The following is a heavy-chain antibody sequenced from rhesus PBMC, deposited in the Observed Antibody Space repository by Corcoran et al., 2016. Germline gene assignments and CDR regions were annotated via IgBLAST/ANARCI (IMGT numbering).Heavy chain of an antibody. Sequence: QVQLQESGPGVVKPSETLSLTCAVSGGSISGYYLWSWIRQPPGKGLEWIVYIYGGSGSTSANPSLKRRVIISIDTSKNQFSLKLSSVTAADTAVYYCARRTRYNWNDGDYWGQGVLVTVSS. CDR3: ARRTRYNWNDGDY. J-gene: IGHJ4*01. D-gene: IGHD1-7*02. CDR1: GGSISGYYL. CDR2: IYGGSGST. V-gene: IGHV4-143*01.